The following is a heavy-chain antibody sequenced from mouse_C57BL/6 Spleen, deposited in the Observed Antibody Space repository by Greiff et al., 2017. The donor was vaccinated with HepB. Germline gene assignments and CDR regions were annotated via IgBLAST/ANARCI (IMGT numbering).Heavy chain of an antibody. V-gene: IGHV1-26*01. CDR1: GYTFTDYY. CDR2: INPNNGGT. D-gene: IGHD2-13*01. J-gene: IGHJ3*01. Sequence: EVQLQQSGPELVKPGASVKISCKASGYTFTDYYMNWVKQSHGKSLEWIGDINPNNGGTSYNQKFKGKATLTVDKSSSTAYMELRSLTSEDSAVYYCARYCDGRFAYWGQGTLVTVSA. CDR3: ARYCDGRFAY.